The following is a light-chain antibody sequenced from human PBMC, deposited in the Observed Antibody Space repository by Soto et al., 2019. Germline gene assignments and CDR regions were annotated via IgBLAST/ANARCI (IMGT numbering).Light chain of an antibody. J-gene: IGLJ1*01. V-gene: IGLV2-14*01. CDR1: SSDIVAYNS. Sequence: QFALTQPASVSGSPGQSITISCTGTSSDIVAYNSVSWYYQHSGKAPKLMIYEVSNRPSGVSNRLSAYKSGNTASLTISALQAGDEDDYYCSSRTTSNPDVFGPGTKLTVL. CDR3: SSRTTSNPDV. CDR2: EVS.